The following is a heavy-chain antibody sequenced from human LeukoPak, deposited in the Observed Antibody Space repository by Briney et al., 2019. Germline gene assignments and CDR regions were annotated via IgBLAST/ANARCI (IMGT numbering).Heavy chain of an antibody. J-gene: IGHJ4*02. CDR3: ARVLRAYSSGWYGLDY. CDR1: GFTFSSYA. CDR2: ISGSGGST. V-gene: IGHV3-23*01. D-gene: IGHD6-19*01. Sequence: GGSLRLSCAASGFTFSSYAMSWVRQAPGKGLEWVSAISGSGGSTYYADSVKGRFTISRDNSKNTLYLQMNSLRAEDTAVYYCARVLRAYSSGWYGLDYWGQGTLVTVSS.